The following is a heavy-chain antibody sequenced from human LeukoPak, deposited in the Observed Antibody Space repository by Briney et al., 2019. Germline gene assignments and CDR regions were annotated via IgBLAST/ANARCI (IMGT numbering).Heavy chain of an antibody. J-gene: IGHJ4*02. V-gene: IGHV3-21*01. CDR1: GFTFSSYS. Sequence: GGSLRLACAASGFTFSSYSMNWVRQTPGKGLEWVSSISSSSSYIYYADSVKGRFTISRDNAKNSLYLQMNSLRAEDTAVYYCAREYYYASSGYYYSVLGYWGQGTLVTVSS. CDR3: AREYYYASSGYYYSVLGY. CDR2: ISSSSSYI. D-gene: IGHD3-22*01.